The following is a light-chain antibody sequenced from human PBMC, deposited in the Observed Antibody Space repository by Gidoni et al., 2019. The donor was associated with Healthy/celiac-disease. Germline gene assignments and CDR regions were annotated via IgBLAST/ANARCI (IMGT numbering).Light chain of an antibody. CDR2: RNN. V-gene: IGLV1-47*01. Sequence: QSVLTQPPSASGTPGPRVTIPCSGSSSNIGSNYVYWYQQIPGTAPKLLIYRNNQRPSGGPVRFSGSKSGTSASLAISGLRSEDEADYYCAAWDDSLSGRWVFGGGTKLTVL. CDR3: AAWDDSLSGRWV. J-gene: IGLJ3*02. CDR1: SSNIGSNY.